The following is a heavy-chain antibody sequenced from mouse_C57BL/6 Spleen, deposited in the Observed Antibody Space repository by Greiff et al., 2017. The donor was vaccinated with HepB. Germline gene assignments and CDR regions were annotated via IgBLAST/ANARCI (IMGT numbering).Heavy chain of an antibody. V-gene: IGHV1-55*01. CDR2: IYPGSGCT. CDR3: ARGGVQPFYAMDY. Sequence: QVQLQQSGAELVKPGASVKMSCKASGYTFTSYWITWVKQRPGQGLEWIGDIYPGSGCTNYNEKFKSKATLTVDTSSSTAYMQLSSLTSEDSAVYYCARGGVQPFYAMDYWGQGTSVTVSS. CDR1: GYTFTSYW. D-gene: IGHD2-14*01. J-gene: IGHJ4*01.